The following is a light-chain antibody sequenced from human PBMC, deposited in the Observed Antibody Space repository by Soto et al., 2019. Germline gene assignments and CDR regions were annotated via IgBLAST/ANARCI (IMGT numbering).Light chain of an antibody. CDR3: AAWDDSLNGVL. J-gene: IGLJ2*01. CDR1: SSNIGSYT. CDR2: SNN. V-gene: IGLV1-44*01. Sequence: QSVLTQPPSASGTPGQRVTISCSGSSSNIGSYTVSWYQQLPGAAPKLLIYSNNQRPSGVPDRLSGSKSGTSASLGISGLQSEDEADYYCAAWDDSLNGVLFGGGTKVTVL.